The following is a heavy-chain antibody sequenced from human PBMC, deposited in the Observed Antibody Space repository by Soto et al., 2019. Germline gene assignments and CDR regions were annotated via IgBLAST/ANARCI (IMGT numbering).Heavy chain of an antibody. J-gene: IGHJ3*01. CDR2: IKQDGSEK. Sequence: PGESLKISCAASGFTFSSYWMSWVRQAPGKGLEWVANIKQDGSEKYYVDSVKGRFTISRDNAKNSLYLQMNSLRAEDTAVYYCARDLNQGRRGYDGGWLDAFDFWGQGTMVTVSS. CDR3: ARDLNQGRRGYDGGWLDAFDF. D-gene: IGHD3-22*01. V-gene: IGHV3-7*01. CDR1: GFTFSSYW.